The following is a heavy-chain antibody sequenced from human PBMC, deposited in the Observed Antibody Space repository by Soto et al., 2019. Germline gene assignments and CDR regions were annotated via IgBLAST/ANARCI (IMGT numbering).Heavy chain of an antibody. CDR1: GGSLSSRSNY. J-gene: IGHJ6*02. V-gene: IGHV4-39*07. CDR3: ARAGYLRFLDYYGMDV. Sequence: PSETLSLTCTVSGGSLSSRSNYWGWVRRPPGKGLEWIGSVYYTGGTNYNPSLKSRVAISVDTSKNQFSLKLSSVTAADTAVYYCARAGYLRFLDYYGMDVWGQGTTVTVSS. CDR2: VYYTGGT. D-gene: IGHD3-3*01.